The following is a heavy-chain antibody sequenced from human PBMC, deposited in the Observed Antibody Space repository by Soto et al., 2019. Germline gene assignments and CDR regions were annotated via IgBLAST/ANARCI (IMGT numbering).Heavy chain of an antibody. CDR3: ARDGGSYSGIDY. CDR1: GYSISTGYY. V-gene: IGHV4-38-2*02. CDR2: FYHSVTA. Sequence: SETRSLTGAVSGYSISTGYYGAWIRQPPGKGLEWIGSFYHSVTAYYNPSLKSRVTISVDTSKNQFSLRLTSVTAADTAMYFCARDGGSYSGIDYWGQGTLVTVSS. D-gene: IGHD1-26*01. J-gene: IGHJ4*02.